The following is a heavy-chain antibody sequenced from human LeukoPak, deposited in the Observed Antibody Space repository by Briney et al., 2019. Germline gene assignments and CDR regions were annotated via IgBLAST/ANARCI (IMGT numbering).Heavy chain of an antibody. CDR2: IIPIFGTA. Sequence: GASVKVSCKASGYTFTSYGISWVRQAPGQGLEWMGGIIPIFGTANYAQKFQGRVTITADESTSTAYMELSSLRSEDTAVYYCARVPLYYYGSGSPVGAFDIWGQGTMVTVSS. V-gene: IGHV1-69*13. D-gene: IGHD3-10*01. J-gene: IGHJ3*02. CDR3: ARVPLYYYGSGSPVGAFDI. CDR1: GYTFTSYG.